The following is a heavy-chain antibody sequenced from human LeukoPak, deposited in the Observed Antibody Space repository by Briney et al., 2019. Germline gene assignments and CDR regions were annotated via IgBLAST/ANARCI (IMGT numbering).Heavy chain of an antibody. CDR1: GYTFTGYY. V-gene: IGHV1-18*04. CDR2: ISAYNGNT. J-gene: IGHJ4*02. CDR3: ARGSLQWLPDY. Sequence: ASVKVSCKASGYTFTGYYMHWVRQAPGQGLEWMGWISAYNGNTNYAQKLQGRVTMTTDTSTSTAYMELRSLRSDDTAVYYCARGSLQWLPDYWGQGTLVTVSS. D-gene: IGHD6-19*01.